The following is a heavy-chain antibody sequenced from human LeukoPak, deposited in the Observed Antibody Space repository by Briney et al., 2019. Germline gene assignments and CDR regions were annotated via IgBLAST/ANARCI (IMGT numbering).Heavy chain of an antibody. D-gene: IGHD6-19*01. CDR1: GGSFSSHA. V-gene: IGHV1-69*13. Sequence: ASVKVSCKASGGSFSSHAISWVRQAPGQGLEWMGGILPIFSTANYEQKFQGRVTITADESTSTAYMELSSLRSEDTAVYYCASGKAVAGPYYFDYWGQGTLVTVSS. J-gene: IGHJ4*02. CDR2: ILPIFSTA. CDR3: ASGKAVAGPYYFDY.